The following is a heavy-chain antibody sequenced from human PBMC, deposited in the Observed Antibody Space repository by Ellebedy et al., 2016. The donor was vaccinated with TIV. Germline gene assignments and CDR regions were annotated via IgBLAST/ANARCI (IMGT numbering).Heavy chain of an antibody. CDR2: IYPGDSDT. J-gene: IGHJ6*02. Sequence: GESLKISCKGSGYSFTSYWIGWVRQMPGKGLEWMGIIYPGDSDTRYSPSFQGQVTISADKSISTAYLQWSSLKASDTAMYYCARHYSVNTAPSLAGMDVWGQGTTVTVSS. CDR1: GYSFTSYW. D-gene: IGHD3-16*01. V-gene: IGHV5-51*01. CDR3: ARHYSVNTAPSLAGMDV.